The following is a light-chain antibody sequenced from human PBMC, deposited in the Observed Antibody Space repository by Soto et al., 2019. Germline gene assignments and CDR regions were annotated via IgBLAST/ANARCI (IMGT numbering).Light chain of an antibody. CDR2: GAS. J-gene: IGKJ2*01. Sequence: EIVLTQSPGTLSLSPGERATLSCRASQSVSSSYLAWYQQKPGQAPRLLIYGASSRATGIPDRFSGSGSGTDFTLTISRQEPEDFAVYYCQQYGSSPYTFGQGNKLEIK. CDR3: QQYGSSPYT. CDR1: QSVSSSY. V-gene: IGKV3-20*01.